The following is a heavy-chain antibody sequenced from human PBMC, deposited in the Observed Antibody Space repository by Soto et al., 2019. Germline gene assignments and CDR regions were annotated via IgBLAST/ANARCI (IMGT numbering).Heavy chain of an antibody. D-gene: IGHD6-19*01. CDR1: GGSISSGGYS. CDR2: ISHSGST. CDR3: ARGGLLPDY. Sequence: QLQLQESGSGLVKPSQTLSLTCAVSGGSISSGGYSWSWIRQPPGKGLEWIGYISHSGSTYYSPSLKGRVTISVDRSKNQSSPKLSSVTAADTAVHYCARGGLLPDYWGQGTLVTVSS. V-gene: IGHV4-30-2*01. J-gene: IGHJ4*02.